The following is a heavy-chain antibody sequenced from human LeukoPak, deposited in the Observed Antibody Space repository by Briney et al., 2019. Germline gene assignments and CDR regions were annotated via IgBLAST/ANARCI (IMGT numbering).Heavy chain of an antibody. CDR3: ARVGASDLLAEFCQD. J-gene: IGHJ1*01. D-gene: IGHD1-26*01. V-gene: IGHV3-66*01. CDR1: GFSVSNNY. Sequence: PGESLRLSCAASGFSVSNNYMTWVRQAPGKGLEWVSIIYSGAYVYSTDSVKGRFTISRDNSNNTLHLQMNRLRVEDTAVYYCARVGASDLLAEFCQDWGQGTLVTV. CDR2: IYSGAYV.